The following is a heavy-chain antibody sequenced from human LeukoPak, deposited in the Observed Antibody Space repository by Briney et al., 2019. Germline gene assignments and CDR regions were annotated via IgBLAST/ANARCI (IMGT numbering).Heavy chain of an antibody. CDR1: GYSISTGYY. J-gene: IGHJ4*02. V-gene: IGHV4-38-2*02. D-gene: IGHD3-16*01. CDR2: IYHSGTT. Sequence: SETLSLTCTVSGYSISTGYYWGWIRPHPGKGLEWIGSIYHSGTTYYNPSLKSRVIISVDTSKNQFSLELSSVTAADTAVYYCVRRGGVSTGGFDYWGQGTLVTVSS. CDR3: VRRGGVSTGGFDY.